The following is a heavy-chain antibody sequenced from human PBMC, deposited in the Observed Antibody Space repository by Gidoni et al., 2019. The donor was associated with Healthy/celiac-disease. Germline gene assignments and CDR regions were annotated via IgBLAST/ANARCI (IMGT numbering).Heavy chain of an antibody. CDR2: INPNSGGT. J-gene: IGHJ2*01. CDR3: ARGADCSGGSCYETYWYFDL. V-gene: IGHV1-2*02. D-gene: IGHD2-15*01. Sequence: VQLVRDGAEVKKPRASGKVSCQASGYTFTGYYMPWVRQAPGQGLEWMGWINPNSGGTNNAQKFQGRVTMTRDTSISTAYMELSRLRSDDTAVYYCARGADCSGGSCYETYWYFDLWGRGTLVTVSS. CDR1: GYTFTGYY.